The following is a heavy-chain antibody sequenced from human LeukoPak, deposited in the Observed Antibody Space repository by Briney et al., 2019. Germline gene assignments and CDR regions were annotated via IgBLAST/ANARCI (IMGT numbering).Heavy chain of an antibody. J-gene: IGHJ4*02. CDR1: GFAFSDYS. CDR3: ARAFSTVTTFSSNC. Sequence: GGSLRLSCAASGFAFSDYSMNWVRQAPGKGLEWVSSISSTSSYIYYADSVKGRFTISRDNAKNSLYLQMNSLRAEDTAVYYCARAFSTVTTFSSNCWGQGTLVTVSS. CDR2: ISSTSSYI. V-gene: IGHV3-21*01. D-gene: IGHD4-17*01.